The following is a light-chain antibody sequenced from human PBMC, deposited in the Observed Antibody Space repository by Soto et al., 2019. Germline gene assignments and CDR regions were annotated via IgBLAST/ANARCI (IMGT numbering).Light chain of an antibody. Sequence: QSVLTQPASVSGSPGQSITISCTGTSSDIGHYDYVSWYQQHPGKAPKLMIYHVTYRPSGVSNRYSGSESGNSASLTISGVQADDEADYYCCSLTTSHTYVFGSGTKVTVL. J-gene: IGLJ1*01. CDR3: CSLTTSHTYV. CDR2: HVT. V-gene: IGLV2-14*03. CDR1: SSDIGHYDY.